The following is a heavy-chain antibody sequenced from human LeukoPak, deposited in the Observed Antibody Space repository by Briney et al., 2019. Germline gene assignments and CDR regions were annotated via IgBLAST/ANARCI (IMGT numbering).Heavy chain of an antibody. CDR3: ARDSVGYCSSTSCWLNAFDI. J-gene: IGHJ3*02. CDR2: ISAYNGNT. Sequence: GASVKVSCKASGGTFSSYAISWVRQAPGQGLEWMGWISAYNGNTNYTQKVQGRVTMTTDTSTSTAYMELRSLRSDDTAVYYCARDSVGYCSSTSCWLNAFDIWGQGTMVTVSS. CDR1: GGTFSSYA. V-gene: IGHV1-18*01. D-gene: IGHD2-2*01.